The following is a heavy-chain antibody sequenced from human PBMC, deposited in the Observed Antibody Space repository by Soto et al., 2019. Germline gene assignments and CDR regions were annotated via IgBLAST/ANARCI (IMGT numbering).Heavy chain of an antibody. CDR3: ARRQWLVGGYYYGMDV. CDR1: GYTFTSYG. CDR2: TSAYNGNT. Sequence: QVQLVQSGAEVQKPGASVKVSCKASGYTFTSYGISWLRQAPGQGLEWMGWTSAYNGNTNNAQKLQGRVTMTTDTSTSTAYMELRSLRSDDTAVYYCARRQWLVGGYYYGMDVWGQGTTVTVS. J-gene: IGHJ6*02. D-gene: IGHD6-19*01. V-gene: IGHV1-18*01.